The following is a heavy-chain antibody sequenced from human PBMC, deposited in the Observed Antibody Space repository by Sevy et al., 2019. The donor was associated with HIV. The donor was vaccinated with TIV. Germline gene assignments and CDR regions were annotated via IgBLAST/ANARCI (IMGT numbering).Heavy chain of an antibody. J-gene: IGHJ6*02. CDR2: IHNRGRY. CDR3: ARDTAGYSSGWYPYYHYYGIYV. Sequence: SETLSLTCTVSGDSIIDYYWSWIRQPPGKGLEWIGYIHNRGRYNYNPSLKSRFTIPGDVSKNQFSLKLSPVTAADTAVYYCARDTAGYSSGWYPYYHYYGIYVWGQGTTVTVSS. V-gene: IGHV4-59*01. D-gene: IGHD6-19*01. CDR1: GDSIIDYY.